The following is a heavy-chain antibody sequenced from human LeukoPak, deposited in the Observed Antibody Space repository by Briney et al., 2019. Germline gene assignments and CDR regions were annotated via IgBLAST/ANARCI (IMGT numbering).Heavy chain of an antibody. J-gene: IGHJ4*02. V-gene: IGHV4-61*02. Sequence: PSETLSLTCTVSGGSISSGSYYWSWIRQPAGKGLEWIGRIYTSGSTNYNPSLKSRVTIPVDTSKNQFSLKLSSVTAADTAVYYCARGGSSSSGGFDYWGQGTLVTVSS. CDR3: ARGGSSSSGGFDY. CDR2: IYTSGST. CDR1: GGSISSGSYY. D-gene: IGHD6-6*01.